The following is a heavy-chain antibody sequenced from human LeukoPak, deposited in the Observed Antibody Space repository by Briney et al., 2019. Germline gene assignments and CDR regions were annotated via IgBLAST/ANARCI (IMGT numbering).Heavy chain of an antibody. V-gene: IGHV1-18*01. CDR1: GYTFTSYG. CDR3: ARRALYCGTFDP. D-gene: IGHD1-26*01. Sequence: ASVKVSCKTSGYTFTSYGITWVRQAPGQGLEWMGWINAYNGDTNYAQKLRDRVTMTTDTSTSTAYMELRSLRSDDTAVYYCARRALYCGTFDPWGQGTLVTVSS. CDR2: INAYNGDT. J-gene: IGHJ5*02.